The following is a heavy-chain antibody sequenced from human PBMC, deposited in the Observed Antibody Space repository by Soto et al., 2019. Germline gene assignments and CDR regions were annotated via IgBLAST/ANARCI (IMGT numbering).Heavy chain of an antibody. CDR2: IYPGDSDT. CDR1: GYAFTSYW. Sequence: GESLKISCTGSGYAFTSYWIAWLRQMPGKGLEWMGIIYPGDSDTRYSPSFQGQVTISADKSITTTYLQWSSLKASDTAMYYCARGYCTTTICDPWFDPWGQGTLVTVSS. V-gene: IGHV5-51*01. D-gene: IGHD2-2*01. J-gene: IGHJ5*02. CDR3: ARGYCTTTICDPWFDP.